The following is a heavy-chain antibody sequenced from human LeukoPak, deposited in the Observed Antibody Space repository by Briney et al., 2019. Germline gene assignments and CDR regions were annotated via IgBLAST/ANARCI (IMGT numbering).Heavy chain of an antibody. CDR1: GFTFGTYS. V-gene: IGHV3-21*01. J-gene: IGHJ4*02. CDR3: ARDAMVRGVLIDY. Sequence: GGSLRLSCAASGFTFGTYSMNWVRQAPGKGLDWVSSISSSSSYIYYADSVKGRFTISRDNAKNSLFLQMSSVRAEDTAVYYCARDAMVRGVLIDYWGQGTLVTVSS. D-gene: IGHD3-10*01. CDR2: ISSSSSYI.